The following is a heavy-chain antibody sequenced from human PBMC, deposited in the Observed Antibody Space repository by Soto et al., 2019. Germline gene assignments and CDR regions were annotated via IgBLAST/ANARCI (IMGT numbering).Heavy chain of an antibody. V-gene: IGHV4-4*07. D-gene: IGHD4-17*01. Sequence: ASETLSLTCTVSGGSISSYYWSWIRQPAGKGLEWIGRIYTSGSTNYNPPLKSRVTMSVDTSKNQFSLKLSSVTAADTAVYYCARDLTTVTTNWFDPWGQGTLVTVSS. CDR1: GGSISSYY. CDR3: ARDLTTVTTNWFDP. CDR2: IYTSGST. J-gene: IGHJ5*02.